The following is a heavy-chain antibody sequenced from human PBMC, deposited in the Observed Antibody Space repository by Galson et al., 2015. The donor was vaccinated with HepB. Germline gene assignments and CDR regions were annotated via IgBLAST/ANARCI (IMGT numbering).Heavy chain of an antibody. CDR3: AKERNRGSMIVVVTAADY. V-gene: IGHV3-23*01. D-gene: IGHD3-22*01. CDR1: GFTFSSYA. J-gene: IGHJ4*02. Sequence: SLRLSCAASGFTFSSYAMSWVRQAPGKGLEWVSGVSSSDDNTYYADSVKGRFTISRDNSKNTLYLQMSSLRVEDTAVYYCAKERNRGSMIVVVTAADYWGQGTLVTVSS. CDR2: VSSSDDNT.